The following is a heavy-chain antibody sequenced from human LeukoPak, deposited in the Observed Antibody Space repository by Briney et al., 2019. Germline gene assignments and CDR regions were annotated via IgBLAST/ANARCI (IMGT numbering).Heavy chain of an antibody. CDR2: LIPIFGTA. V-gene: IGHV1-69*01. CDR3: GRGITYYDSSGYHVEMGDY. D-gene: IGHD3-22*01. Sequence: ASVKVSCKASVGTFSSYAISWVRQAPGQGLEWMGGLIPIFGTANYAQKFQGRVTITADESTSTAYMELSSVRSEDTAVYYCGRGITYYDSSGYHVEMGDYWGQGTLVTVSS. CDR1: VGTFSSYA. J-gene: IGHJ4*02.